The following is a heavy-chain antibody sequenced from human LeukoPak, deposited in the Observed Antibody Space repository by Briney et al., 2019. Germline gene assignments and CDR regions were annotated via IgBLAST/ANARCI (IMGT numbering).Heavy chain of an antibody. J-gene: IGHJ4*02. D-gene: IGHD6-13*01. Sequence: PGGTLRLSCVASGFTSSNYWMHWVRQIPGKGLVWVSRISGDGNSRSYADSVEGRFTISRDNAKNSLYLQMNSLRAEDTAVYYCATSRGSWPDYFDYWGQGTLVTVSS. CDR1: GFTSSNYW. V-gene: IGHV3-74*01. CDR3: ATSRGSWPDYFDY. CDR2: ISGDGNSR.